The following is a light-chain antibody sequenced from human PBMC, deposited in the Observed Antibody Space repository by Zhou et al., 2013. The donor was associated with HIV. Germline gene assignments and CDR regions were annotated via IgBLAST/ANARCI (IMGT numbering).Light chain of an antibody. V-gene: IGKV3-20*01. CDR3: QQYGSSPLT. Sequence: EIVLTQSPATLSLSPGERATLSCRASQSVGSSLAWYQQKPGQAPRLLIYDASNRATGIPPRFSGSGSGTDFTLTISRLEPEDFAVYCCQQYGSSPLTFGQGTKVEIK. J-gene: IGKJ1*01. CDR1: QSVGSS. CDR2: DAS.